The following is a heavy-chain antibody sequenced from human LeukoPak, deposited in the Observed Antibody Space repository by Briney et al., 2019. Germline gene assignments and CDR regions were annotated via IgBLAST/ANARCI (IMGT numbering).Heavy chain of an antibody. Sequence: GGSLRLSCAASGFTLSSYGMHWVRQAPGKGLEWVAVISYDGSNKYYADSVKGRFTISRDNSKNTLYLQMNSLRAEDTAVYYCAKGHNSGWYDYFDYWGQGTLVTVSS. CDR3: AKGHNSGWYDYFDY. CDR2: ISYDGSNK. CDR1: GFTLSSYG. J-gene: IGHJ4*02. D-gene: IGHD6-19*01. V-gene: IGHV3-30*18.